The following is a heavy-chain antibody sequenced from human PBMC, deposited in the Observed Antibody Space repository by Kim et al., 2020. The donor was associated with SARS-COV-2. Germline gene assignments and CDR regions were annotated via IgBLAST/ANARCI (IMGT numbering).Heavy chain of an antibody. J-gene: IGHJ4*02. CDR3: AKDVGRGVGAFGY. D-gene: IGHD1-26*01. CDR2: ISRDSGHI. CDR1: GFTFSDYA. Sequence: GGSLRLSCETSGFTFSDYAMHWVRQSPAKGLEWVSGISRDSGHIEYEDYVKGRFTISRDNAKNSLYLQMDSLRLEDTALYYCAKDVGRGVGAFGYWGQG. V-gene: IGHV3-9*01.